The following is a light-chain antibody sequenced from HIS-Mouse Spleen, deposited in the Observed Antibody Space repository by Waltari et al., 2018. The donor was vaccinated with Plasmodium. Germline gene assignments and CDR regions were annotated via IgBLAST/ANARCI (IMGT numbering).Light chain of an antibody. Sequence: QAVLTQPSSLSASPGASASLTCTLRSGINVGTYRIYWYQQKPGSPPQYLLRYKSDSDKQHGSGVPSRFSGSKDASANAGILLISGLQSEDEADYHCMIWHSSAWVFGGGTKLTVL. CDR3: MIWHSSAWV. V-gene: IGLV5-45*03. CDR2: YKSDSDK. J-gene: IGLJ3*02. CDR1: SGINVGTYR.